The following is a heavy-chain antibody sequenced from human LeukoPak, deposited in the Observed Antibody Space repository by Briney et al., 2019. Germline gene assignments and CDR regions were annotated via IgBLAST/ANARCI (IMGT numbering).Heavy chain of an antibody. Sequence: SETLSLTCTVSGYSISSGYFWGWIRQPPGKGLEWIGSMYHSGSPFYNPSLKSRVSISVDTSKNQFSLKLSSVTAADTAIYYCARINQENYYDSNGYYSPCDFWGQGTLVAVSS. D-gene: IGHD3-22*01. CDR3: ARINQENYYDSNGYYSPCDF. CDR2: MYHSGSP. J-gene: IGHJ4*02. V-gene: IGHV4-38-2*02. CDR1: GYSISSGYF.